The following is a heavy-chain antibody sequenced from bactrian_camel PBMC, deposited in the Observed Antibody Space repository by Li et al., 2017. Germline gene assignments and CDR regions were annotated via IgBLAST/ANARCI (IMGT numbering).Heavy chain of an antibody. Sequence: VQLVESGGGLVQPGGSLRLSCAASGFTFSDYWMSWVRQAPGKGLERAASISDGGDTKNYADSVKGRFTISRDNTKNTVYLQMNSLNFEDTAVYYCVRDFMGLGPWGQGTQVTVS. D-gene: IGHD3*01. CDR3: VRDFMGLGP. J-gene: IGHJ6*01. V-gene: IGHV3S1*01. CDR1: GFTFSDYW. CDR2: ISDGGDTK.